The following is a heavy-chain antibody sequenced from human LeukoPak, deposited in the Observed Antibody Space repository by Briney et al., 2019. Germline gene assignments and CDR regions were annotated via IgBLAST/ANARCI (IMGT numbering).Heavy chain of an antibody. D-gene: IGHD4-11*01. V-gene: IGHV3-30*03. Sequence: HPGGSLRLSCAASGFTFSSYSMSWVRQAPGKGLEWVAVISHDVKTTYYADSVKGRFTISRDNPKNSLYLQMNSLRAEDTAVYCCARSNYEGYWGQGTLVTVSS. CDR1: GFTFSSYS. CDR3: ARSNYEGY. CDR2: ISHDVKTT. J-gene: IGHJ4*02.